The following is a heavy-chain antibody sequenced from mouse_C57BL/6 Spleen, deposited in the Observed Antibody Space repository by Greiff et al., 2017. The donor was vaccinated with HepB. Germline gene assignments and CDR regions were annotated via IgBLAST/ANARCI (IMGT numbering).Heavy chain of an antibody. D-gene: IGHD2-5*01. CDR3: ARSPHYSKYYYAMDY. CDR2: IDPSDSYT. V-gene: IGHV1-69*01. CDR1: GYTFTSYW. Sequence: QVQLQQSGAELVMPGASVKLSCKASGYTFTSYWMHWVKQRPGQGLEWIGEIDPSDSYTNYNQKLKGKSTLTVDKSSSTAYMQLSSLTSEDSAVFYCARSPHYSKYYYAMDYWGQGTSVTVSS. J-gene: IGHJ4*01.